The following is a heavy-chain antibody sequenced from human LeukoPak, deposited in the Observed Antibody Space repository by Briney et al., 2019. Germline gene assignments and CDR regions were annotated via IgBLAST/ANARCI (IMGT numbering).Heavy chain of an antibody. D-gene: IGHD6-25*01. CDR2: ISSSSSYI. J-gene: IGHJ4*02. Sequence: GGSLRLSCAASGFTFSDYYMSWIRQAPGKGLEWVSYISSSSSYIYYADSVKGRFTISRDNSKNTLYLQINSLRAEDTALYYCAKDMAPHGYFGFDYWGQGTLVTVSS. CDR3: AKDMAPHGYFGFDY. CDR1: GFTFSDYY. V-gene: IGHV3-11*05.